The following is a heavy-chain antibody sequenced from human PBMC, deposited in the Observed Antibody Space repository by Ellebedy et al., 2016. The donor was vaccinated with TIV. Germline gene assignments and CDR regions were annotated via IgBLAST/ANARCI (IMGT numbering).Heavy chain of an antibody. CDR2: IYPGDSDT. CDR3: ATREYSFALDYFDY. CDR1: GYSFTNYW. D-gene: IGHD5-18*01. J-gene: IGHJ4*02. V-gene: IGHV5-51*01. Sequence: GESLKISCKGSGYSFTNYWIGWVRQMPGTGLEWMALIYPGDSDTSYSPSFQGQVTISADKSISTAYLQWSSLKASDTAVYYGATREYSFALDYFDYWGQGTLVTGSS.